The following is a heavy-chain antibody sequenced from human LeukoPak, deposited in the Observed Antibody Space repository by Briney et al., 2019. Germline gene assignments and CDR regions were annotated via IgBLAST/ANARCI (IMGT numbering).Heavy chain of an antibody. CDR3: AKDRRTYPLDAFDI. D-gene: IGHD3-16*01. Sequence: GGSLRLSCAVSGFTFDDYAMHWVRQAPGKGLEWVSGISWNSGSIGYADSVKGRFTISRDNAKNSLYLQMNSLRAEDVALYYCAKDRRTYPLDAFDIWGQGTMVTVSS. J-gene: IGHJ3*02. V-gene: IGHV3-9*03. CDR2: ISWNSGSI. CDR1: GFTFDDYA.